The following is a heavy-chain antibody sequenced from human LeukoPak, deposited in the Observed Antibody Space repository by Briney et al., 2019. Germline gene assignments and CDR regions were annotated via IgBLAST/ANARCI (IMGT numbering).Heavy chain of an antibody. V-gene: IGHV1-18*01. Sequence: ASVKVSCKASGYTFTSYGISWVRQAPGQGLEWMGWISAYNSNTNYAQKLQGRVTMTTDTSTSTAYMELRSLRSDDTAVYYCASSLAAAGEYYYGMDVWGQGTTVTVSS. J-gene: IGHJ6*02. CDR2: ISAYNSNT. CDR3: ASSLAAAGEYYYGMDV. D-gene: IGHD6-13*01. CDR1: GYTFTSYG.